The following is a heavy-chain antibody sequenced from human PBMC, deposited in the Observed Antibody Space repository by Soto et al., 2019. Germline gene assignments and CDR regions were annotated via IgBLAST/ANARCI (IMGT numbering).Heavy chain of an antibody. CDR2: IYYAGSF. CDR1: NCSISPYY. V-gene: IGHV4-59*08. CDR3: ARLGGYYQPLSF. Sequence: SETLSLTCTVSNCSISPYYWSWVRQSPGKGLEWIGYIYYAGSFTYNPSLKSRVTISLNTSKNEVSLRLTSVTAADTAVYYCARLGGYYQPLSFWGQGTLVPVAS. D-gene: IGHD3-22*01. J-gene: IGHJ4*02.